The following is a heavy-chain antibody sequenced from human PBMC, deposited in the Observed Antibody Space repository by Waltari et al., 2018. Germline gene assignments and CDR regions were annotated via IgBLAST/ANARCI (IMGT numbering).Heavy chain of an antibody. J-gene: IGHJ4*02. V-gene: IGHV4-39*01. CDR1: GTSVTTTNYF. D-gene: IGHD6-13*01. CDR2: IYFTGST. Sequence: QLHLQLSGPGLVKPSETLSLTCAVSGTSVTTTNYFWGWLRQPAWKGGEWNGRIYFTGSTGHNPSLKRRVTVSIDTSTNQFSLSLRSVTAADTAVYYWARGIWQQLAHFDTWGQGTLGTVSS. CDR3: ARGIWQQLAHFDT.